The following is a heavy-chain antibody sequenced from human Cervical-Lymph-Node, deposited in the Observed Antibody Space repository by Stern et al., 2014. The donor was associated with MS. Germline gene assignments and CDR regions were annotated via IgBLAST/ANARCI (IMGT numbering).Heavy chain of an antibody. J-gene: IGHJ4*02. CDR3: ARATSDYIWGTYRFLDS. CDR2: IIPMFGIA. D-gene: IGHD3-16*02. Sequence: QVQLVQSGAEVKKPWSSVKVSCKASGGTISNYIIGWVRQAPGQGLEWMGVIIPMFGIANYAEKFEDRVTITADESTSTAYMDLSSLRSEDTAVYYCARATSDYIWGTYRFLDSWGQGTLVIVSS. CDR1: GGTISNYI. V-gene: IGHV1-69*01.